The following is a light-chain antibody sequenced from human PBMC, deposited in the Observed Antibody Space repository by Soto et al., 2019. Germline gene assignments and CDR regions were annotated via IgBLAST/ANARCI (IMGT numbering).Light chain of an antibody. V-gene: IGKV3-20*01. CDR2: GSS. Sequence: EIVLTQSPGTLSLSPGDGATLSCRASQSVASDFLAWYQQKPGQAPSLLIYGSSARAPGIPDRFSGGGSGTDFTLTISRLEPEDFAVYYWQQYCCSPLTFGGGTKVEIK. CDR1: QSVASDF. CDR3: QQYCCSPLT. J-gene: IGKJ4*01.